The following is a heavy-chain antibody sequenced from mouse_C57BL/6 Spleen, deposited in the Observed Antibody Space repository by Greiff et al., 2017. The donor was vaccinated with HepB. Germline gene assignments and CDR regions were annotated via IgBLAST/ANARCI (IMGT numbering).Heavy chain of an antibody. V-gene: IGHV7-3*01. J-gene: IGHJ1*03. CDR3: ARWGYFDV. Sequence: EVKLMESGGGLVQPGGSLSLSCAASGFTFTDYYMSWVRQPPGKALEWLGFIRNKANGYTTEYSASVKGRFTISRDNSQSILYLQMNALRAEDSATYYCARWGYFDVWGTGTTVTVSS. CDR1: GFTFTDYY. CDR2: IRNKANGYTT.